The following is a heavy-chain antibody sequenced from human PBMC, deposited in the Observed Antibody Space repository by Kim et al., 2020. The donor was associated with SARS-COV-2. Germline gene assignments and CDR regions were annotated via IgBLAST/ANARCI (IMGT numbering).Heavy chain of an antibody. D-gene: IGHD3-9*01. V-gene: IGHV4-39*01. J-gene: IGHJ6*02. CDR1: GGSISSSSYY. Sequence: SETLSLTCTVSGGSISSSSYYWGWIRQPPGKGLEWIGSIYYSGSTYYNPSLKSRVTISVDTSKNQFSLKLSSVTAADTAVYYCARHFGYFDWLLWRDYYGMDVWGQGTTVTVSS. CDR2: IYYSGST. CDR3: ARHFGYFDWLLWRDYYGMDV.